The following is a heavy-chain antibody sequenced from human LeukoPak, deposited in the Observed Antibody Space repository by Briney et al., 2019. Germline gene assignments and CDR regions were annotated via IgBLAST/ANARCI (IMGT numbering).Heavy chain of an antibody. CDR2: IYISGST. V-gene: IGHV4-61*02. CDR1: GGSISSGSYY. J-gene: IGHJ5*02. Sequence: SETLSLTCTVSGGSISSGSYYWSWIRQPAGKKLEWIGRIYISGSTNYNPSLKSRVTISVDTSKNQFSQKLSSVTAADTAVYYCARDVVGTLRWFDPWGQGTLVTVSS. CDR3: ARDVVGTLRWFDP. D-gene: IGHD2-21*02.